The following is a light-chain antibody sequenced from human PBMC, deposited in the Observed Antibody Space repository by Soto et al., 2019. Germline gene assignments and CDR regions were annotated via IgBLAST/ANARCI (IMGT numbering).Light chain of an antibody. CDR3: QSYDSRLSSYV. CDR2: SNS. J-gene: IGLJ1*01. V-gene: IGLV1-40*01. Sequence: QSVLTQPPSVSGAPGQRVTISCTGSSSNIGAGYDVHWYQQLPGTAPKLLIYSNSNRPSGVPDRFSGSKSGSSASLAITGLQDEDEADYYCQSYDSRLSSYVFGSGTKVTVL. CDR1: SSNIGAGYD.